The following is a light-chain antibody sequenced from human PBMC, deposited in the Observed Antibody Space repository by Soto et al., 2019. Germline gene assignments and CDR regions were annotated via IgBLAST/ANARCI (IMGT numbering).Light chain of an antibody. Sequence: QAVVTQPASVSGSPGQSITISCTGTSSDVGGYNFVSWYQQHPGKAPKLMIYEVSNRPSGVSNRFSGSKSGNTASLTISGLQAEDEADYYCSSNTRSRTYVFGSGTKLTVL. CDR1: SSDVGGYNF. CDR3: SSNTRSRTYV. V-gene: IGLV2-14*01. CDR2: EVS. J-gene: IGLJ1*01.